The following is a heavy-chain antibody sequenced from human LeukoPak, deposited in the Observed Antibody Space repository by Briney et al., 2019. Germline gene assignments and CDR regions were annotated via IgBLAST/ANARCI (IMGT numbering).Heavy chain of an antibody. V-gene: IGHV3-53*01. D-gene: IGHD6-6*01. CDR1: GFTFSSYG. Sequence: GGSLRLSCAASGFTFSSYGMHWVRQAPGKGLEWVSLIYSGDTTYYADSVKGRFTISRDNSKNTLYLQMNSLRAEDTAVYYCARDLAAPYGNWFDPWGQGTLVTVSS. J-gene: IGHJ5*02. CDR2: IYSGDTT. CDR3: ARDLAAPYGNWFDP.